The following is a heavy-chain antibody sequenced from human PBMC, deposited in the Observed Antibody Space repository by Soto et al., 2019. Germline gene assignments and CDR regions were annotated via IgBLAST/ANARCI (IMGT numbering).Heavy chain of an antibody. CDR3: ARDHCTGGNCYSNMGDWYFDL. D-gene: IGHD2-15*01. Sequence: QVQLQESGPGLVKPSETLSLTCTVSGGSVSSDTHYWSWIRQPPGKRLEWIGFIYSSGSTNYNPSLKSRVTMSVDTSKNQFSLKLRSVIVADTAVYHCARDHCTGGNCYSNMGDWYFDLWGRGALVTVSS. CDR1: GGSVSSDTHY. J-gene: IGHJ2*01. CDR2: IYSSGST. V-gene: IGHV4-61*01.